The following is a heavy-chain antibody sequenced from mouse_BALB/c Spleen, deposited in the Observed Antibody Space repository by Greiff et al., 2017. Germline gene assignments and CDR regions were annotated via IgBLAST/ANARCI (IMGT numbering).Heavy chain of an antibody. CDR3: ARDLYYGYDY. V-gene: IGHV7-3*02. CDR2: IRNKANGYTT. D-gene: IGHD1-2*01. J-gene: IGHJ2*01. CDR1: GFTFTDYY. Sequence: EVQRVESGGGLVQPGGSLRLSCATSGFTFTDYYMSWVRQPPGKALEWLGFIRNKANGYTTEYSASVKGRFTISRDNSQSILYLQMNTLRAEDSATYYCARDLYYGYDYWGQGTTLTVSS.